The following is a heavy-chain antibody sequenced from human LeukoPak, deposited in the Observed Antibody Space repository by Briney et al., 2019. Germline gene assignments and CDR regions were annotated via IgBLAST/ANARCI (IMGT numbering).Heavy chain of an antibody. CDR3: ARGMKPTAMVYYFDY. Sequence: ASVKVSCKASGYTFANYGINWVRQAPGQGLEWMGWISAYNGNTNYAQKFQGRVTMTTDTSTSTAYMDLRSLRSDDTAVYYCARGMKPTAMVYYFDYWGQGTLVTVSS. CDR1: GYTFANYG. J-gene: IGHJ4*02. V-gene: IGHV1-18*01. CDR2: ISAYNGNT. D-gene: IGHD5-18*01.